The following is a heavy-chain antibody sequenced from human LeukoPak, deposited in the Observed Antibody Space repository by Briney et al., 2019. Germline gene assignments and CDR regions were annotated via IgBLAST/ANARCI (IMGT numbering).Heavy chain of an antibody. CDR3: ARDRNTAMAY. V-gene: IGHV3-21*01. D-gene: IGHD5-18*01. CDR1: GFTFDDYT. J-gene: IGHJ4*02. Sequence: GGSLRLSCAASGFTFDDYTMHWVRQAPGKGLEWVSSISSSSSYIYYADSVKGRFTISRDNAKNSLYLQMNSLRAEDTAVYYCARDRNTAMAYWGQGTLVTVSS. CDR2: ISSSSSYI.